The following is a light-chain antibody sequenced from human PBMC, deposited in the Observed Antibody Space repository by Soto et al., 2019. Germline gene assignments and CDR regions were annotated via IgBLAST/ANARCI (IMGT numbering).Light chain of an antibody. CDR1: QSISNH. Sequence: DIQMTQSPSSLSASVEDRVIITCRASQSISNHLNWYQQKPGKAPKLLIFAASSLQSGVPSSFSGSGSGTDFSLTINSLQPEDFATYYCQHYYSTLRIVTFGPGTKVDI. V-gene: IGKV1-39*01. CDR2: AAS. CDR3: QHYYSTLRIVT. J-gene: IGKJ3*01.